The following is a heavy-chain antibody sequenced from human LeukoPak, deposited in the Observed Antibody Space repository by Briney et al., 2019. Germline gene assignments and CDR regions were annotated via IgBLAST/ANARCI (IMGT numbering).Heavy chain of an antibody. V-gene: IGHV4-39*07. Sequence: SETLSLTCTVSGGSISSSSYYWGWIRQPPGKGLEWIGSIYYSGSTYYNPSLKSRVTISVDTSKNQFSLKLSSVTAADTAVYYRARVNPDGDIVVVPAAMFDYWGQGTLVTVSS. CDR2: IYYSGST. D-gene: IGHD2-2*01. J-gene: IGHJ4*02. CDR3: ARVNPDGDIVVVPAAMFDY. CDR1: GGSISSSSYY.